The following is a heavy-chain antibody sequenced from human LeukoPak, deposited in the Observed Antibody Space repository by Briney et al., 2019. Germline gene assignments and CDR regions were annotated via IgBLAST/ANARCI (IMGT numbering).Heavy chain of an antibody. V-gene: IGHV3-23*01. CDR1: GFTFSSYA. J-gene: IGHJ1*01. D-gene: IGHD6-19*01. CDR2: INGSGGST. CDR3: ASTTGIAVARGYFQH. Sequence: PGGSLRLSCAASGFTFSSYAMSWVRQAAGKGLEWVSAINGSGGSTYYADSVKGRFTNTRDNSKNTLYLQMNSLRAEDTAVYDCASTTGIAVARGYFQHWGRGTRVTVSS.